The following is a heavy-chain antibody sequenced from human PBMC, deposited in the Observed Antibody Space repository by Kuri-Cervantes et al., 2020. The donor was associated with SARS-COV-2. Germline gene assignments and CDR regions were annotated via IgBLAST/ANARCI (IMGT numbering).Heavy chain of an antibody. CDR1: GFTFSSYS. CDR3: ARVGGDGYNSNWFDP. D-gene: IGHD5-24*01. J-gene: IGHJ5*02. V-gene: IGHV3-21*01. Sequence: GESLKISCAASGFTFSSYSMNWVRQAPGKGLEWVSSISSSSSYIYYADSVKGRLTISRDNSKNTLYLQMNSLRAEDTAVYYCARVGGDGYNSNWFDPWGQGTLVTVSS. CDR2: ISSSSSYI.